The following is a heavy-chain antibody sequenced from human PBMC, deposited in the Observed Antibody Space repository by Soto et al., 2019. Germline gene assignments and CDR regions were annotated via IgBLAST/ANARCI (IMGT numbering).Heavy chain of an antibody. Sequence: GGSLRPSCAASGFTFSSYAMSWVRQAPGKGLEWVSSIRDSGINTYYADSVKGRFTISRDNSKNTLYLQMKSLRAEDTAVYYCARDPPATRHGMDVWGQGTTVTVSS. CDR3: ARDPPATRHGMDV. J-gene: IGHJ6*02. CDR2: IRDSGINT. V-gene: IGHV3-23*01. CDR1: GFTFSSYA.